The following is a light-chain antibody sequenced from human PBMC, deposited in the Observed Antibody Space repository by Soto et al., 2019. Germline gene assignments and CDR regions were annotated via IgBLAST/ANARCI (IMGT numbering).Light chain of an antibody. Sequence: QSVLTQPASVSGSPGQSITISCTGTSSDVGRYNYVSWYQQHPDKAPKLMIYNVIIRPSGVSNRFSGSKSGHTASLTISGLQAEDEADYYCSSYTSRSTEVFGTGTKVTVL. V-gene: IGLV2-14*01. CDR1: SSDVGRYNY. CDR2: NVI. J-gene: IGLJ1*01. CDR3: SSYTSRSTEV.